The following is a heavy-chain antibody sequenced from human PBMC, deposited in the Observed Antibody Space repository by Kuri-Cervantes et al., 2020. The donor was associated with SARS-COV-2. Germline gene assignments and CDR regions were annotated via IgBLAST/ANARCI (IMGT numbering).Heavy chain of an antibody. CDR2: ISYDGSNK. D-gene: IGHD1-14*01. CDR3: AREFPGDYFDY. CDR1: GFTFSSYG. Sequence: GESLKISCAASGFTFSSYGMHWVRQAPGKGLEWVAVISYDGSNKYYADTVKGRFTISRDNSKNTLYLQMNSLRAEDTAVYYCAREFPGDYFDYWGQGTLVTVSS. J-gene: IGHJ4*02. V-gene: IGHV3-30*03.